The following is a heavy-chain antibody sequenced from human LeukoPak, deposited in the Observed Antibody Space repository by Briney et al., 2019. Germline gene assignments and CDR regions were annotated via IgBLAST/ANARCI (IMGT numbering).Heavy chain of an antibody. Sequence: SETLSLTCTVSGGSIRSYYWSWIRLPAGKGLEWVGYIFYSGTTDSNPSLKSRVTISVDTSKNQFSLKLSSVTAADTAVYYCARTYCSGGSCHFDYWGQGTLVTVSS. CDR3: ARTYCSGGSCHFDY. CDR1: GGSIRSYY. D-gene: IGHD2-15*01. CDR2: IFYSGTT. V-gene: IGHV4-59*08. J-gene: IGHJ4*02.